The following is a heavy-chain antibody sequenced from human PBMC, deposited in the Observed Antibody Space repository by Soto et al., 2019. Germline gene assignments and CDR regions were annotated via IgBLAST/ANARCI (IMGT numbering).Heavy chain of an antibody. CDR1: GFTFSSYS. CDR3: AREDPIVVVPASGVDY. D-gene: IGHD2-2*01. J-gene: IGHJ4*02. V-gene: IGHV3-48*01. Sequence: PGGSLRLSCAASGFTFSSYSMNWVRQAPGKGLEWVSYISSSSSTIYYADSVKGRFTISRDNAKNSLYLQMNSLRAEDTAVYYCAREDPIVVVPASGVDYWGQGTLVTVSS. CDR2: ISSSSSTI.